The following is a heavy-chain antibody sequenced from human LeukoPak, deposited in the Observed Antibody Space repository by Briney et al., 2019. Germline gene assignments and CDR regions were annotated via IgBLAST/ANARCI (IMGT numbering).Heavy chain of an antibody. V-gene: IGHV3-30*02. J-gene: IGHJ3*02. CDR3: AKDIVVVTSGSNAFDI. Sequence: PGGSLRLSCAASGFTFSSYGMHWVRQAPGKGLEWVAFIRYDGSSKYYADSVKGRFTISRDNSKNTLYLQMNSLRAEDTAVYYCAKDIVVVTSGSNAFDIWGQGTMVTVSS. CDR2: IRYDGSSK. D-gene: IGHD2-21*02. CDR1: GFTFSSYG.